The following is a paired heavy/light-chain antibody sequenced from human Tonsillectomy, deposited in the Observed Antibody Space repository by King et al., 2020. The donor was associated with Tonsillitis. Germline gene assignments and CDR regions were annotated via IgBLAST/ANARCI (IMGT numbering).Light chain of an antibody. CDR3: QQCGSSPVT. CDR2: GAS. CDR1: QSVSSAY. J-gene: IGKJ4*01. V-gene: IGKV3-20*01. Sequence: EIVLTQFPGTLSLSPGERATLSCRASQSVSSAYLAWYQQKPGQAPRLLIYGASSRATGIPDRFSGRGSGTDFTLTISRLEPEDFAVYYCQQCGSSPVTFGGGTKVEIK.
Heavy chain of an antibody. CDR1: GGSISSGTYY. D-gene: IGHD6-13*01. Sequence: QVQLQESGPGLVKPSRTLSLTCTVSGGSISSGTYYWSWIRQPAGKGLEWIGRIYSNGSTNYNPSLKSRVTMSVDTSKKEISLKLSSVTAADTAVYYCAKTRKMYCDSISCVTEGGRDFYYYSMDVWGKGTTVTVSS. J-gene: IGHJ6*03. V-gene: IGHV4-61*02. CDR3: AKTRKMYCDSISCVTEGGRDFYYYSMDV. CDR2: IYSNGST.